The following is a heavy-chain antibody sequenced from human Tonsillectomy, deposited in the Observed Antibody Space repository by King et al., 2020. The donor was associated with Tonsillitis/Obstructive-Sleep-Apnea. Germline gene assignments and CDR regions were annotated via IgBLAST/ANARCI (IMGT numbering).Heavy chain of an antibody. CDR2: ISAYNGDT. D-gene: IGHD3-22*01. V-gene: IGHV1-18*01. J-gene: IGHJ4*02. CDR1: GYTFTSYG. Sequence: VQLVESGAEVKKPGASVKVSCKASGYTFTSYGISWVRQAPGQGLEWMGWISAYNGDTKYAQNLQGRVTMTTDTSTSTAYMELGSLRSDDTALYYCARVKYDSRGYYEGFDYWGQGTLVTVSS. CDR3: ARVKYDSRGYYEGFDY.